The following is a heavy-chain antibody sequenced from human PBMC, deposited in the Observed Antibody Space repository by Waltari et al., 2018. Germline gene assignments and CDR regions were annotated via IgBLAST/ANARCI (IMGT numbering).Heavy chain of an antibody. CDR3: ARDSGAGGPFFL. D-gene: IGHD1-26*01. J-gene: IGHJ4*02. CDR1: GFSVGNNY. Sequence: ELELVQSGGGDVKPGGSLRLSCVASGFSVGNNYMPWVRQAPGKGPEYVSVIFADGTTLYARSVKGRFTISRDSSKNTVFLQMHSLGVDDTAVYYCARDSGAGGPFFLWGQGDLVTVSS. V-gene: IGHV3-53*01. CDR2: IFADGTT.